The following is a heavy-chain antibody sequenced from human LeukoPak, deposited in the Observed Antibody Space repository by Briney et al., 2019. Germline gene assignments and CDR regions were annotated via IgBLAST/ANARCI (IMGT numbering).Heavy chain of an antibody. D-gene: IGHD6-13*01. CDR1: GFTFSSYA. CDR3: ARDQSIAAAGADY. J-gene: IGHJ4*02. CDR2: ISYDGSNK. V-gene: IGHV3-30-3*01. Sequence: GGSLRLSCAASGFTFSSYAMHWVRQAPGKGLEWVAVISYDGSNKYYADSVKGRFTISRDNSKNTLYLQMNSLRAEDTAVYYCARDQSIAAAGADYWGQGTLVTVSS.